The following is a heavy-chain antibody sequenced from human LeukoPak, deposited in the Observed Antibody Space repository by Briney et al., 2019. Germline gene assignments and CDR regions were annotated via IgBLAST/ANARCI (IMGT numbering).Heavy chain of an antibody. CDR1: GFTFSSYG. V-gene: IGHV3-74*01. J-gene: IGHJ6*02. Sequence: GGSLRLSCAASGFTFSSYGMHWVRQAPGKGLVWVSSINSDGSTTSYADSVKGRFTISRDNAKNTLYLQMNSLRAEDTAVYYCARRYCSTTSCYTFGMDVWGQGTTVTVSS. D-gene: IGHD2-2*02. CDR2: INSDGSTT. CDR3: ARRYCSTTSCYTFGMDV.